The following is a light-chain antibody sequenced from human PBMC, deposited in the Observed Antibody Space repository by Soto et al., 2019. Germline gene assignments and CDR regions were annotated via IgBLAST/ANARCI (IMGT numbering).Light chain of an antibody. J-gene: IGKJ1*01. V-gene: IGKV3D-15*01. Sequence: IVLTQSPRTLSLSPGERATLSCRASQSVSNNYLAWYQQKPGQAPRLLIYGASNGATGIPARFSGSGSGTEFTLTISSLQSEDFAVYYCQQYNNWPPKTFGQGTKVDIK. CDR2: GAS. CDR3: QQYNNWPPKT. CDR1: QSVSNN.